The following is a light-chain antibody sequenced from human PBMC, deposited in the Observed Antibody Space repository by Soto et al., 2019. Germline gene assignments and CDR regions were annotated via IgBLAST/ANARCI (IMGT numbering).Light chain of an antibody. CDR1: SSDVGGSDH. CDR3: SSYTTTRTYV. CDR2: DVT. V-gene: IGLV2-14*03. J-gene: IGLJ1*01. Sequence: QSALNQPASVSASPGQSSTLSCTGSSSDVGGSDHVSWYQQHPGKAPKLMIYDVTNGTSGVSNRFSGSTSGNTASLSISGLQAEAAADYYCSSYTTTRTYVFGPGTKVTVL.